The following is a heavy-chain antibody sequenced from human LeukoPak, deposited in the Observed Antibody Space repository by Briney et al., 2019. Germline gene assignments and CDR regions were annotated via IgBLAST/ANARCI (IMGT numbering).Heavy chain of an antibody. CDR3: ARDNDDYGDYLH. D-gene: IGHD4-17*01. J-gene: IGHJ4*02. CDR2: ISSSSSYI. CDR1: GFTSSSYS. Sequence: PRGSLRLSSAASGFTSSSYSMNWVRHAPGEGLEWVSSISSSSSYIYYADSVKGRFTISRDNAKNSLYLQMNSLRAEDTAVYYCARDNDDYGDYLHWGQGTLVTVSS. V-gene: IGHV3-21*01.